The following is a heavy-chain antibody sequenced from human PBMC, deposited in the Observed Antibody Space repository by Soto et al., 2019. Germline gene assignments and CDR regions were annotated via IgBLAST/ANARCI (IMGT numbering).Heavy chain of an antibody. Sequence: GGSVRLSCAASGFTFSSYGMTWVRQAPGKGLEWVSFSSATGAGTYYADSVKGRFTISRDNSKNTLYLQMTSLRADDTAVYYCAKDRRAGGNYGFYSDFWGQGALVTVS. J-gene: IGHJ4*02. CDR3: AKDRRAGGNYGFYSDF. D-gene: IGHD1-7*01. CDR1: GFTFSSYG. CDR2: SSATGAGT. V-gene: IGHV3-23*01.